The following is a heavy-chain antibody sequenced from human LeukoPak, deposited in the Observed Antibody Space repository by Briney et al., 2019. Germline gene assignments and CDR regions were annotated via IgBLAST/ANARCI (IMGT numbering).Heavy chain of an antibody. CDR2: INPNSGGT. CDR3: ARVFGRQLPDY. CDR1: GYTFTGYY. J-gene: IGHJ4*02. V-gene: IGHV1-2*02. D-gene: IGHD1-26*01. Sequence: ASVKVSCKTSGYTFTGYYIHWVRQAPGQGLEWMGWINPNSGGTNYAQKFQGRVTMTRDTYISTAYMELSRLRSDDTAVYYCARVFGRQLPDYWGQGTLVTVSS.